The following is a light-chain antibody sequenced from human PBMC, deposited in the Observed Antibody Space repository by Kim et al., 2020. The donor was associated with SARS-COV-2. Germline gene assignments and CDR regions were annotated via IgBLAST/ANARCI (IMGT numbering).Light chain of an antibody. V-gene: IGLV3-10*01. CDR3: YSTDSSGIHRV. Sequence: SYELTQPPSVSVSPGQTARITCSGDALPEKYACWYQQRSGQAPVLVIYEDNKRPSGIPERFSGSSSGTTATLTITGAQGEDEADYYCYSTDSSGIHRVFGGGTKLAVL. CDR1: ALPEKY. J-gene: IGLJ2*01. CDR2: EDN.